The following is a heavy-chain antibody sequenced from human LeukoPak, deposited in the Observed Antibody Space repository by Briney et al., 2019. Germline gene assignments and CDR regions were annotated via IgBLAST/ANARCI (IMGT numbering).Heavy chain of an antibody. CDR1: GGTFSSYA. Sequence: GASVKVSCKASGGTFSSYAISWVRQAPGQGLEWMGRIIPILGIANYAQKFQGRVTITADKSTSTAYMELSSLRSEDTAVYYCASPTTPDDAFDIWGQGTMVTVSS. CDR2: IIPILGIA. J-gene: IGHJ3*02. D-gene: IGHD4-17*01. V-gene: IGHV1-69*04. CDR3: ASPTTPDDAFDI.